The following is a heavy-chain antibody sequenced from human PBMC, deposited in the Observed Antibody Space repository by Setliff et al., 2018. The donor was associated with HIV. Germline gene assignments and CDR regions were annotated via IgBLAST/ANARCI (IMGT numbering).Heavy chain of an antibody. CDR1: SGSISSGTYY. D-gene: IGHD5-18*01. CDR2: IDYSGSA. J-gene: IGHJ4*01. Sequence: SETLSLTCTVSSGSISSGTYYWGWIRQYPGKGLELIGYIDYSGSAFYNPSLKSRITISRDTSKNQFYLKMNSVTAADTAVYYCAREGKTALVTKYFDYWGHGKLVTVSS. V-gene: IGHV4-31*03. CDR3: AREGKTALVTKYFDY.